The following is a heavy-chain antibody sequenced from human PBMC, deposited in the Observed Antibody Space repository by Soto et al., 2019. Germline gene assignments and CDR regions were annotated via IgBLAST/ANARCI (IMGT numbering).Heavy chain of an antibody. CDR1: GYTLTELS. J-gene: IGHJ3*02. D-gene: IGHD1-26*01. CDR3: GTSGSYAYDAFDI. V-gene: IGHV1-24*01. CDR2: FDPEDGET. Sequence: AASVKVSCKVSGYTLTELSMHWVRQAPGKGLEWMGGFDPEDGETIYAQKFQGRVTMTEDTSTDTAYMELSSLRSEDTAVYYCGTSGSYAYDAFDIWGQGTMVTVSS.